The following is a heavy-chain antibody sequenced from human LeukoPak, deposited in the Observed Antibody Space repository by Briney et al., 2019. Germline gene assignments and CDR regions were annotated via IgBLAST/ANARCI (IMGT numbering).Heavy chain of an antibody. J-gene: IGHJ4*02. V-gene: IGHV3-33*01. Sequence: PGGSLRLSCAASGFTFSSYGMHWVRQAPGKGLEWVAVIWYDGSNKYYANSVKGRFTISRDNSKNTLYLQMNSLRAEDTAVYYCARDLVFGEVATPMAYWGQGTLVTVSS. CDR3: ARDLVFGEVATPMAY. CDR2: IWYDGSNK. D-gene: IGHD5-12*01. CDR1: GFTFSSYG.